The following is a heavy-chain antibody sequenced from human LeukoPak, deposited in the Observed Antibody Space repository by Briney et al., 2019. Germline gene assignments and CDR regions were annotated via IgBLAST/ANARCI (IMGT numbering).Heavy chain of an antibody. J-gene: IGHJ4*02. Sequence: GGSLRLSCAASGFTFSSYAMHWVRQAPGKGLEYVSVISSNGGRTYYANSVKGSFTISRDNSKNTLYLQMGSLRAEDMAVYYCARVGYSGSYSDYWGQGTLVTVSS. V-gene: IGHV3-64*01. D-gene: IGHD1-26*01. CDR3: ARVGYSGSYSDY. CDR2: ISSNGGRT. CDR1: GFTFSSYA.